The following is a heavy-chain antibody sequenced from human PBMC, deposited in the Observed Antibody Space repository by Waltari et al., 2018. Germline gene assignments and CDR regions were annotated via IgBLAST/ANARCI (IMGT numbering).Heavy chain of an antibody. V-gene: IGHV4-39*01. J-gene: IGHJ3*02. CDR3: ARPRDGYNHAFDI. CDR1: GGSISSSSYY. D-gene: IGHD5-12*01. CDR2: NNYSGRT. Sequence: QLQLQESVPGLVKPSETLSLTCTVSGGSISSSSYYWGWIRQPPGKGLEWLGCNNYSGRTDHNPSLKRRVTISVDTSKNQFSLKLSSVTAADTAVYYCARPRDGYNHAFDIWGQGTMVTVSS.